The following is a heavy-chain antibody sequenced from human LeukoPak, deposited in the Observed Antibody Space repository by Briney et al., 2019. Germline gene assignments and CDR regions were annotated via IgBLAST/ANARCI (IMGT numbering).Heavy chain of an antibody. V-gene: IGHV6-1*01. J-gene: IGHJ6*02. CDR2: TYYRSKWYN. CDR1: GDSVSSNSAA. Sequence: SQTLSLTCAISGDSVSSNSAAWNWIRHSPSRGLEWLGRTYYRSKWYNDYAVSVKSRITVNPDTSKNQFSLQLNSVTPEDTAVYYCARVRYCSSTSCYARTYYYYGMDVWGQGTTVTVSS. CDR3: ARVRYCSSTSCYARTYYYYGMDV. D-gene: IGHD2-2*01.